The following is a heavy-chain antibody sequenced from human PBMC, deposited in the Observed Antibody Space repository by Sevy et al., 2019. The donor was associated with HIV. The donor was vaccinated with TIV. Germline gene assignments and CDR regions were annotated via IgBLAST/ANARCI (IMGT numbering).Heavy chain of an antibody. J-gene: IGHJ4*02. CDR1: GYTFTSYG. D-gene: IGHD5-18*01. CDR3: ARDRATTMDETPEFDY. V-gene: IGHV1-18*04. Sequence: ASVKVSCKAFGYTFTSYGISWVRQAPGQGLEWVGWISAYNGNTNYAQKLQGRVTMTTDTSTRIAYMELRSLRSDDTAVYYCARDRATTMDETPEFDYWGQGTLVTVSS. CDR2: ISAYNGNT.